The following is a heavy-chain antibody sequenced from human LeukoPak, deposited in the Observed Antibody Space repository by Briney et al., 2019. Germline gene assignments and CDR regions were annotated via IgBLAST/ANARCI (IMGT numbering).Heavy chain of an antibody. D-gene: IGHD3-9*01. V-gene: IGHV4-59*01. Sequence: SETLSLXXXVSGGSIXXXXXXXIRQPXGKGXXXXXXIYYSGSTHXNPSLXXXXTXSVXXXNNQFSLRLSSVTAAXTAVYYCAKTSYDNYFFWFDPWGQGTLVTVSP. J-gene: IGHJ5*02. CDR2: IYYSGST. CDR3: AKTSYDNYFFWFDP. CDR1: GGSIXXXX.